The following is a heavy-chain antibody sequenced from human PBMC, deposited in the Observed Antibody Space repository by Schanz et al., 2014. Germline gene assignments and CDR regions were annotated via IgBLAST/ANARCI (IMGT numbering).Heavy chain of an antibody. V-gene: IGHV1-2*06. D-gene: IGHD6-13*01. Sequence: QVQLVQSGAEVKKPGSSVKVSCKASGGTFSSNGFTWVRQAPGQGLEWMGRINPNSGGTNYAENFQGRVTMTRDTSTSTVYMELSRLTSDDTALYYCARDGHSSIWDSYYFYGLDVWGQGTTVTVSS. CDR1: GGTFSSNG. CDR3: ARDGHSSIWDSYYFYGLDV. J-gene: IGHJ6*02. CDR2: INPNSGGT.